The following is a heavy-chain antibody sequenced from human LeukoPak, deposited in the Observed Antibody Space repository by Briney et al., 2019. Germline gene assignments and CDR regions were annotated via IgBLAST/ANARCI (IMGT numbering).Heavy chain of an antibody. V-gene: IGHV3-21*01. J-gene: IGHJ4*02. CDR1: GFTFSSYS. Sequence: GGSLRLSCAASGFTFSSYSMNWVRQAPGKGLEWVSSISSSSSYIYYADSVKGRFTISRDNAKNSLYLQMNSLRAEDTAVYYCARGGGQNYVWGSYRSAFDYWGQGTLDTVSS. D-gene: IGHD3-16*02. CDR2: ISSSSSYI. CDR3: ARGGGQNYVWGSYRSAFDY.